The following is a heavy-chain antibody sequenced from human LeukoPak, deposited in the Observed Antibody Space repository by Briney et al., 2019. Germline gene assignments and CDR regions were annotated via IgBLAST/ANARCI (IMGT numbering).Heavy chain of an antibody. Sequence: ASVKVSCKASGGTFTNYAISWVRQAPGQGLEWMGWITPNSGGTNYAQRFQGRVTMTRDTSISTAYMELSRLRSDDTAVYYCARDLYWGATTPLIGWWGQGTLVTVSS. J-gene: IGHJ4*02. CDR2: ITPNSGGT. CDR1: GGTFTNYA. V-gene: IGHV1-2*02. CDR3: ARDLYWGATTPLIGW. D-gene: IGHD1-26*01.